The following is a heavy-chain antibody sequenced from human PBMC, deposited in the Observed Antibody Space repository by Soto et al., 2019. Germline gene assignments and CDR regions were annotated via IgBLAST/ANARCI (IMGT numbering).Heavy chain of an antibody. J-gene: IGHJ4*02. D-gene: IGHD2-15*01. CDR2: IYYIGGA. CDR3: ARHVTGYCSGGTCPYYFDF. CDR1: GGSISSYY. V-gene: IGHV4-59*08. Sequence: QVQLQESGPGLVKPSETLSLTCTVSGGSISSYYWSWIRQPPGKGLEWIGYIYYIGGADYNPSLKSRVTISVDTSKNQFSLKLSSVIAADTAVYYCARHVTGYCSGGTCPYYFDFWGQGTLVTVSS.